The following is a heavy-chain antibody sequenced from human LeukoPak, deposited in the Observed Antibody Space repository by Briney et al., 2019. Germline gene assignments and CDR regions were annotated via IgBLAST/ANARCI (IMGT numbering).Heavy chain of an antibody. CDR2: IYYSGST. D-gene: IGHD2-15*01. CDR1: GGSISSYY. Sequence: PSETLSLTCTVSGGSISSYYWSWIRQPPGKGLEWIGYIYYSGSTNYKPSLKSRVTISVDTSKNQFSLKLSSVTAADTAVYYCARDDLGYCSGGSCHYFDYWGQGTLVTVSS. CDR3: ARDDLGYCSGGSCHYFDY. J-gene: IGHJ4*02. V-gene: IGHV4-59*12.